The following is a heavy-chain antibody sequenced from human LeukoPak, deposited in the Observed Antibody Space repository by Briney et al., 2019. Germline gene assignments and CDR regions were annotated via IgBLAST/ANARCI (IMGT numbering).Heavy chain of an antibody. CDR2: ISGSGGST. V-gene: IGHV3-23*01. Sequence: GGSLRLSCAASGFTFSNYGMSWVRQAPGKGLEWVSGISGSGGSTYYADSVKGRFTISRDNSKNTLYLQMNSLRAEDTAVYFCARDHRINTMIVTLDWGHGTLVTVSS. CDR3: ARDHRINTMIVTLD. CDR1: GFTFSNYG. D-gene: IGHD3-22*01. J-gene: IGHJ4*01.